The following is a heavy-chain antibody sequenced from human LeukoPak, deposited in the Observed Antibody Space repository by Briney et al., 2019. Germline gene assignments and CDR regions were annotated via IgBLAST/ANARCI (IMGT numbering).Heavy chain of an antibody. Sequence: SETLSLTCTVSGGSISSSSYYWGWIRQPPGKGLEWIGSIYYSGSTYYNPSLKSRVTISVDTSKNQFSLKLSSVTAADTAVYYCARSDSSGYYYVDYFDYWGQGTLVTVSS. CDR3: ARSDSSGYYYVDYFDY. V-gene: IGHV4-39*07. D-gene: IGHD3-22*01. CDR2: IYYSGST. J-gene: IGHJ4*02. CDR1: GGSISSSSYY.